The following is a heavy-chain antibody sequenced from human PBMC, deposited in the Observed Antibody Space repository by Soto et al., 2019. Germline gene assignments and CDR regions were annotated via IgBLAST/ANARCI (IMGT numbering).Heavy chain of an antibody. Sequence: SVKVSCKASGYTFTGYYMHWVRQAPGQGLEWMGWINPNSGGTNYAQKFQGRVTMTRDTSISTAYMELSRLRSDDTAVYYCARVNVVVVAATREYYFDYWGQGTLVTVSS. CDR2: INPNSGGT. D-gene: IGHD2-15*01. J-gene: IGHJ4*02. CDR3: ARVNVVVVAATREYYFDY. CDR1: GYTFTGYY. V-gene: IGHV1-2*02.